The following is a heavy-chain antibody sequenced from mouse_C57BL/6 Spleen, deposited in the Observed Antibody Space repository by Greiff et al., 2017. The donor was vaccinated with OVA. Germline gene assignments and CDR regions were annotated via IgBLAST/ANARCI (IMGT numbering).Heavy chain of an antibody. V-gene: IGHV1-5*01. CDR3: TRGGDGAWFAY. CDR2: IYPGNSDT. Sequence: VQLKQSGTALARPGTSVKMSCKTAGYTFTSYWMHWLKQRPGQGLEWIGTIYPGNSDTSHNQKFKGKAKLTAVTSASTAYMELSSLTNEDSAVYYCTRGGDGAWFAYWGQGTLVTVSA. J-gene: IGHJ3*01. CDR1: GYTFTSYW.